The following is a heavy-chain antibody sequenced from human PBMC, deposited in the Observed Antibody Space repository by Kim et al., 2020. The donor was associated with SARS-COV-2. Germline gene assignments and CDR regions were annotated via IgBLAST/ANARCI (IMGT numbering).Heavy chain of an antibody. CDR3: ASLPSHYYYGMDV. V-gene: IGHV3-9*01. J-gene: IGHJ6*02. CDR1: GFTFDDYA. Sequence: GGSLRLSCAASGFTFDDYAMHWVRQAPGKGLEWVSGISWNSGSIGYVDSVKGRFTISRDNAKNSLYLQMNSLRAEDTALYYCASLPSHYYYGMDVWGQGT. D-gene: IGHD3-16*01. CDR2: ISWNSGSI.